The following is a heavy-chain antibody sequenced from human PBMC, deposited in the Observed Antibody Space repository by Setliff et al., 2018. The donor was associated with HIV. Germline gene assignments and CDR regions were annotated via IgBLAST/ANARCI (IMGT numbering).Heavy chain of an antibody. V-gene: IGHV4-38-2*01. CDR2: IYHSGST. CDR3: ASLFYYNRIYY. D-gene: IGHD2-21*01. Sequence: PSETLSLTCAVSGYSISSGYYWGWIRQPPGKGLEWIGSIYHSGSTYYNPSLKSRVTISVDTSKNQFSLKLSSVTAADTAVYYCASLFYYNRIYYWGQGTLVTVSS. CDR1: GYSISSGYY. J-gene: IGHJ4*02.